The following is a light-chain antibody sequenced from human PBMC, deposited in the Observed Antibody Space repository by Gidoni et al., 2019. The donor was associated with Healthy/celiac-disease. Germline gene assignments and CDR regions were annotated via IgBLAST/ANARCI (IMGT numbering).Light chain of an antibody. Sequence: AIQLTQSPSSLSASVGDRVTITFRASQGISSALDWYQQKPGKAPKLLIYDASSLESWVPSRFIGSGSVTDFTLTISSLQPEDFATYYCQQFNSYPLTFGQGTRLEIK. CDR2: DAS. CDR3: QQFNSYPLT. J-gene: IGKJ5*01. CDR1: QGISSA. V-gene: IGKV1-13*02.